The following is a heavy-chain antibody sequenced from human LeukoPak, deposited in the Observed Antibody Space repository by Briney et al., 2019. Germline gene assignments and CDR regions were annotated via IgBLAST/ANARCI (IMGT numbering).Heavy chain of an antibody. J-gene: IGHJ6*03. Sequence: AASVKVSCKGSGYTFTNYGIRWGGQAPGEGLEGMGWISAYKGNKKYAQKLQGRVTITTEAATRKAYMEVRRLRCDDKAVDVCERDLGSSPYYIDVWGKGTTVTVSS. V-gene: IGHV1-18*01. CDR3: ERDLGSSPYYIDV. CDR2: ISAYKGNK. CDR1: GYTFTNYG. D-gene: IGHD6-13*01.